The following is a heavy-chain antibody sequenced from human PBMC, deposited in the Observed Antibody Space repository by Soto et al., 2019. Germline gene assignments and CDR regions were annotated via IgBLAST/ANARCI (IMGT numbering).Heavy chain of an antibody. V-gene: IGHV1-18*01. CDR3: ARMSIWSGYYPLFDY. J-gene: IGHJ4*02. Sequence: QVQLVQSGAEVKKPGASVKVSCKASGYTFTSYGISWVRQAPGHGLEWMGWISAYNGNTNYAQKLQGRVTMTTDTSTSTAYMELTSMRSDDTAVYYCARMSIWSGYYPLFDYWGQGTLVTVSS. CDR2: ISAYNGNT. D-gene: IGHD3-3*01. CDR1: GYTFTSYG.